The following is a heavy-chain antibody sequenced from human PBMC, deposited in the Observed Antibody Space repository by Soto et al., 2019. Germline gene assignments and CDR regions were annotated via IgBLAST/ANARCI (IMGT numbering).Heavy chain of an antibody. Sequence: PGGSLRLSCAASGFPFSSYDMNWVRQAPGKGLEWISYISTSGGSTFYADSVKGRFTISRDNAKNSLYMQMNSLRAEDTAVYFCTRERYCSGDSCLDERFGYWGQGTLVTVSS. CDR1: GFPFSSYD. CDR3: TRERYCSGDSCLDERFGY. J-gene: IGHJ4*02. V-gene: IGHV3-48*03. D-gene: IGHD2-15*01. CDR2: ISTSGGST.